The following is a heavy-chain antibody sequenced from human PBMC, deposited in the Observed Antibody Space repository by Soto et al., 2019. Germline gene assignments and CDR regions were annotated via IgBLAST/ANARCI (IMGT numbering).Heavy chain of an antibody. CDR2: FSYSGST. D-gene: IGHD2-15*01. CDR3: ARADPDASVGY. CDR1: GGSMSSYY. J-gene: IGHJ4*02. V-gene: IGHV4-59*01. Sequence: SETLSLTCTVSGGSMSSYYWTWLRQSPGRGLEWIGYFSYSGSTYYNPSLKSRVTISADTSKNQFSLRMNSMIAADTAVYYCARADPDASVGYWGQGTLVTVSS.